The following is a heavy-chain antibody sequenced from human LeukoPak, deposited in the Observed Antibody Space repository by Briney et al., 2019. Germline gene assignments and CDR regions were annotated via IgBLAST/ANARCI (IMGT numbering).Heavy chain of an antibody. D-gene: IGHD3-16*01. CDR3: ARGGGLDV. Sequence: GSLRLSCAASGFTFSSYWMNWARQAPGKGLEWVASINHNGNVNYYVDSVKGRFTISRDNAKNSLYLQMSNLRAEDTAVYFCARGGGLDVWGQGAAVTVSS. CDR2: INHNGNVN. V-gene: IGHV3-7*03. CDR1: GFTFSSYW. J-gene: IGHJ6*02.